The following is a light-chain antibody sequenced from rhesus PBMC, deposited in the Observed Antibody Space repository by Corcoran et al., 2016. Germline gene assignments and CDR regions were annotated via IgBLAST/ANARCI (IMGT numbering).Light chain of an antibody. J-gene: IGKJ1*01. CDR1: QGITND. V-gene: IGKV1S17*01. Sequence: DIQMTQSPSSLSASVGDRVTITCRASQGITNDLARYQQKPGETPKLLIYEASSLKSGIPSRFSGSGSGTDLTRTISSLQSGDFATYYCQHYYLTPWPFGQGTKVEIK. CDR3: QHYYLTPWP. CDR2: EAS.